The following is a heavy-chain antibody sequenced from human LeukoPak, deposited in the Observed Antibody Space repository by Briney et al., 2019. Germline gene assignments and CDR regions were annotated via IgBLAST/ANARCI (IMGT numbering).Heavy chain of an antibody. V-gene: IGHV3-21*06. J-gene: IGHJ4*02. D-gene: IGHD5-18*01. CDR2: ISDRGRDI. CDR3: ARVIVRRVDTTEMDY. Sequence: GSLRLSCAASGFTFSSYSMIWVRQAPGKGLEFISSISDRGRDIYYADSMKVRFTTSRDNAKSSLFLQMNSLRAEDTAVYYCARVIVRRVDTTEMDYWGQGTLVTVSS. CDR1: GFTFSSYS.